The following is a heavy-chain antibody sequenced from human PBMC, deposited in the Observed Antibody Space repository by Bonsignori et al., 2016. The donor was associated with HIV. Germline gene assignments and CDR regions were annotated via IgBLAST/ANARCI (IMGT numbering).Heavy chain of an antibody. CDR1: GGSISSGSYY. J-gene: IGHJ5*02. CDR3: ARDLTGIEGWFDP. CDR2: IYTSGST. Sequence: SETLSLTCTVSGGSISSGSYYWSWIRQPAGKGLEWIGRIYTSGSTNYNPSLKSRVTISVDTSKNQFSLKLSSVTAADTAVYYCARDLTGIEGWFDPWGQGTLVTVSS. V-gene: IGHV4-61*02. D-gene: IGHD6-13*01.